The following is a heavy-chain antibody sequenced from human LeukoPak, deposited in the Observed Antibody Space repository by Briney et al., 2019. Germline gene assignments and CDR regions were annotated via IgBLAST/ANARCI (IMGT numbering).Heavy chain of an antibody. CDR2: ISGSGDST. CDR1: GFTFSSYA. J-gene: IGHJ4*02. D-gene: IGHD3-22*01. CDR3: AKTKDYRSAYYSSGYYCCFHF. Sequence: GGSLRLSCAASGFTFSSYAMSWVRQAPGKGLEWVSDISGSGDSTYYADSVKGRFTISRDNSKNTLHLQMNSLRAEDTAVYYCAKTKDYRSAYYSSGYYCCFHFWGQGTLVTVSS. V-gene: IGHV3-23*01.